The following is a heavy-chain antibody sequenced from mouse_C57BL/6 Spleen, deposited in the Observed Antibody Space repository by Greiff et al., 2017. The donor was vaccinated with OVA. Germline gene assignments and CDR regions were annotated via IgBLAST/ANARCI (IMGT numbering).Heavy chain of an antibody. V-gene: IGHV1-50*01. CDR3: ARWDKAMDD. J-gene: IGHJ4*01. CDR1: GYTFTSYW. CDR2: IDPSDSYT. D-gene: IGHD3-3*01. Sequence: QVQLQQPGAELVKPGASVKLSCKASGYTFTSYWMQWVKQRPGQGLEWIGEIDPSDSYTNYNQKFKGKATLTVDTSSSTAYMQLSSVTSEDSAVYYCARWDKAMDDWGQGTSVTVSS.